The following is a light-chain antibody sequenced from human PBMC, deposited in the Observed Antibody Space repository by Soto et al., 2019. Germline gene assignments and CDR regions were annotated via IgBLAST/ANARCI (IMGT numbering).Light chain of an antibody. CDR3: QQYNSYPRT. CDR2: DAS. V-gene: IGKV1-5*01. CDR1: QSISSW. Sequence: DIQLPQTPSTLSALVADRITITFLISQSISSWVAWYQQKPGKAPKLLIYDASSLESGVPSRFSGSGSGTEFTLTISSLQPDDFATYYCQQYNSYPRTFGQGTKVDIK. J-gene: IGKJ1*01.